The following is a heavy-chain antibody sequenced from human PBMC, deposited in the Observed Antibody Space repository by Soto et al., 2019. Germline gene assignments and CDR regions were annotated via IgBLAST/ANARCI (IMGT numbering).Heavy chain of an antibody. D-gene: IGHD1-26*01. CDR2: INPKNGDT. CDR1: GYTLTDFY. J-gene: IGHJ6*02. V-gene: IGHV1-2*02. Sequence: ASVKVSCKASGYTLTDFYMHWVRQAPGQGLEWMGCINPKNGDTRYAENFQGRVTMTRDTSISTVYMELSRPRSDDTAVYYCARSSGSHSYYGMDAWGQGTTVTVSS. CDR3: ARSSGSHSYYGMDA.